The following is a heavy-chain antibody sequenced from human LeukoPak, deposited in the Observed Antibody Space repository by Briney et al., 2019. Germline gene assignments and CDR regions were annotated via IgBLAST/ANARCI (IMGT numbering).Heavy chain of an antibody. J-gene: IGHJ6*03. Sequence: PGGSLRLSCAASGFTFSIYGMHWVRQAPGKGLEWVAVISEDGKTTYYADSVKGRFTISRDNAKNSLYLQMNSLRDEDTAVYYCARDPYSGSYGDYYYYYMDVWGKGTTVTISS. D-gene: IGHD1-26*01. CDR2: ISEDGKTT. CDR1: GFTFSIYG. V-gene: IGHV3-30*03. CDR3: ARDPYSGSYGDYYYYYMDV.